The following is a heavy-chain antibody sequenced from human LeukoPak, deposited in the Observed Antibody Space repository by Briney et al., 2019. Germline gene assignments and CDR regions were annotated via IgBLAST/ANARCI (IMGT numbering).Heavy chain of an antibody. CDR3: ARDLDFLVRGVNNYYMDV. CDR2: IYYTGGT. J-gene: IGHJ6*03. V-gene: IGHV4-39*07. D-gene: IGHD3-10*01. CDR1: GGSITSNTFY. Sequence: SETLSLTCTVSGGSITSNTFYWAWIRQPPGKPLDWLGTIYYTGGTYSNPSLKSRVTMSVDTSKNQFSLKLSSVTAADTAVYYCARDLDFLVRGVNNYYMDVWGKGTTVTISS.